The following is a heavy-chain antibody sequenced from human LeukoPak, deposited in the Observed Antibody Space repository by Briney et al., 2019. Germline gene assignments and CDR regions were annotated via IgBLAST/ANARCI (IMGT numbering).Heavy chain of an antibody. CDR2: IYRSGRT. J-gene: IGHJ4*02. D-gene: IGHD4-17*01. CDR3: ARLLDYGVRNFDY. Sequence: PSETLSLTCDVSAYSISSGYDGAWSRQPPGKGVEWIGRIYRSGRTYYTPSPKSRLTMSVDTSNNRFSLNLRPVTAADTAVYYCARLLDYGVRNFDYWGQGTLVTVSS. CDR1: AYSISSGYD. V-gene: IGHV4-38-2*01.